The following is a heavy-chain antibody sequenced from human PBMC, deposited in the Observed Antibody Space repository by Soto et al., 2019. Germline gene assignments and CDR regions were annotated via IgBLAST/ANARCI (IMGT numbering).Heavy chain of an antibody. Sequence: PSETLSLTCAVYGGSFSGYYWTWIRQPPGTGLEWIGEINHSGSTNYNPSLKSRVTISVDTSKNQFSLKLSSVTAADTAVYYCARGRVVAARGNYYYYYGMDVWGQGTTVTVSS. CDR2: INHSGST. J-gene: IGHJ6*02. CDR1: GGSFSGYY. V-gene: IGHV4-34*01. CDR3: ARGRVVAARGNYYYYYGMDV. D-gene: IGHD2-15*01.